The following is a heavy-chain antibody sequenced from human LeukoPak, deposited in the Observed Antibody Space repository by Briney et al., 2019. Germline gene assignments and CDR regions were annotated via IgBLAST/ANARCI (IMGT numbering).Heavy chain of an antibody. CDR3: ASTAQQWLVREAFDI. J-gene: IGHJ3*02. CDR1: GGSISSSSYY. CDR2: IYYSGST. Sequence: PSETLSLTCTVSGGSISSSSYYWGWIRQPPGKGLEWIGSIYYSGSTYYNPSLKSRVTISVDTSKNQFSLKLSSVTAADTAVYYCASTAQQWLVREAFDIWGQRTMVTVSS. V-gene: IGHV4-39*01. D-gene: IGHD6-19*01.